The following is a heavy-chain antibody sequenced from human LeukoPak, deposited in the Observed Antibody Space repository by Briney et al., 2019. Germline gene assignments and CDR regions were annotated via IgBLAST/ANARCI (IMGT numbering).Heavy chain of an antibody. CDR3: ARDGYDFWSGPHRYFDY. D-gene: IGHD3-3*01. V-gene: IGHV4-59*01. CDR2: IYYSGGT. J-gene: IGHJ4*02. Sequence: SETLSLTCTVSGGSIGSYYWSWIRQPPGKGLEWIGYIYYSGGTNRNPSLKSRITISVDTSKNQFSLKLRSVTAADTAVYYCARDGYDFWSGPHRYFDYWGQGTLVTVSS. CDR1: GGSIGSYY.